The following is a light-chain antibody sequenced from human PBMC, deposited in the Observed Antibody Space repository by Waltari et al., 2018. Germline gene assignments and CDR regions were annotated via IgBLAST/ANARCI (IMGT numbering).Light chain of an antibody. CDR3: QQLKTYPLT. CDR1: QDISTY. J-gene: IGKJ4*01. CDR2: AAS. Sequence: DIQLTQSPSSLSASVGDRVTLTCRASQDISTYVAWYQQKAGKAPKLLIYAASTLQSGVPSRFSGSGSGTEFTLTIGSLQPEDFATYYCQQLKTYPLTFGGGTKVEIK. V-gene: IGKV1-9*01.